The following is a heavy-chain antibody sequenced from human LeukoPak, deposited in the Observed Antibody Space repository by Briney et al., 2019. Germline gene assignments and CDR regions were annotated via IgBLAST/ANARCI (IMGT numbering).Heavy chain of an antibody. CDR3: ARGNWYLDY. J-gene: IGHJ4*02. Sequence: SETLSLICTVSGGSISSYYWSWIRQPPGKGLEWIGYIYYSGSINYNPSLKSRVTISVDTSKNQFSLKVSSVTAADTAVYYSARGNWYLDYWGQGTLVTVSS. V-gene: IGHV4-59*01. CDR2: IYYSGSI. CDR1: GGSISSYY. D-gene: IGHD1-1*01.